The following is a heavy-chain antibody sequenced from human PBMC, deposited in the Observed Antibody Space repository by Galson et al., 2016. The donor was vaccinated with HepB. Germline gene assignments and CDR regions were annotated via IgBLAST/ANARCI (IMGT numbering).Heavy chain of an antibody. CDR3: AMGRAADGFDA. Sequence: CAISGDSVSSNITAWNWIRQSPSRGLEGLGWTYYRSKWSNAYALSVKSRVTISSDTAKNHLSLQLNSVTPEDTAVYYCAMGRAADGFDAWGRGTLVTVSS. J-gene: IGHJ4*02. D-gene: IGHD3-10*01. V-gene: IGHV6-1*01. CDR1: GDSVSSNITA. CDR2: TYYRSKWSN.